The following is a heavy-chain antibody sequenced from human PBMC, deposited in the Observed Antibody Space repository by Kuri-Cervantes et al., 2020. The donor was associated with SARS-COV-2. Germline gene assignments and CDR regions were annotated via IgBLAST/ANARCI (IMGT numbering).Heavy chain of an antibody. CDR2: ISYDGSNK. CDR3: VKAPEGPDDY. V-gene: IGHV3-30*18. CDR1: GFTFSSYG. J-gene: IGHJ4*02. Sequence: LSLTCAASGFTFSSYGMHWVRQALGKGLEWVAVISYDGSNKYYADSVKGRFTISRDNSKNTLYLQMNSLRAEDTAVYYCVKAPEGPDDYWGQGTLVTVSS.